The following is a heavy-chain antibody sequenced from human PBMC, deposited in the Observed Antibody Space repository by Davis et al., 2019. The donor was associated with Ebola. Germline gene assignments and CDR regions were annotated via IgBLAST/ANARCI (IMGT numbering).Heavy chain of an antibody. CDR1: GGPFTGYY. D-gene: IGHD1-26*01. V-gene: IGHV4-34*01. Sequence: MPSETLSLTCAVSGGPFTGYYWSWIRQPPGKGLEWIAEIDHSGTTHYNSSLKSRVTISVDTSKNQISLQLISMTAADTAVYYCAFVGVNTKGDARDIWGQGTQVIVSS. J-gene: IGHJ3*02. CDR2: IDHSGTT. CDR3: AFVGVNTKGDARDI.